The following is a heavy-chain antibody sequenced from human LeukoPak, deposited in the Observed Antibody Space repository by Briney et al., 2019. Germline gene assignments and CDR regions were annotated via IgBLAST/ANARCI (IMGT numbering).Heavy chain of an antibody. CDR3: ARTSVTYYYYYMDV. CDR1: GYSISSGYY. V-gene: IGHV4-38-2*02. Sequence: SETLSLTCTVSGYSISSGYYWGWIRQPPGKGLEWIGSIYHSGSTYYNPSLKSRVTISVDTSKNQFSLKLSSVTAADTAVYYCARTSVTYYYYYMDVWGKGTTVTASS. J-gene: IGHJ6*03. CDR2: IYHSGST. D-gene: IGHD4-11*01.